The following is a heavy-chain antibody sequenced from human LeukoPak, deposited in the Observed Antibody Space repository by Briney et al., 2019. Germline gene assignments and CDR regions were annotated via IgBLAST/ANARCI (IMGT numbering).Heavy chain of an antibody. V-gene: IGHV3-23*01. CDR2: VSGSGVST. J-gene: IGHJ3*02. Sequence: PGGSLRLSCAASAFTFSNYAMTWVRQGPGKGLEWVSGVSGSGVSTYYADSVKGRFTISRDNSKNTLYLQMNSLRAEDTAVYYCAKSMGELSPDDAFDIWGQGTMVTASS. D-gene: IGHD3-16*01. CDR3: AKSMGELSPDDAFDI. CDR1: AFTFSNYA.